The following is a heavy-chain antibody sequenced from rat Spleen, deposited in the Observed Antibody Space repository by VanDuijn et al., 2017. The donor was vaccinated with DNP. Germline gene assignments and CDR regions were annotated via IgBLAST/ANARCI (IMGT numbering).Heavy chain of an antibody. J-gene: IGHJ4*01. CDR2: ISSGGGGT. CDR1: GFTFSSFP. D-gene: IGHD2-5*01. Sequence: EVQLVESGGGLVQPGRSLKLSCAASGFTFSSFPMAWVRQAPKKGLEWVASISSGGGGTYYRDSVKGRFTISRDNAKSSLYLQMDSLRSEDTATYYCTTALTAWGQGASVTVSS. CDR3: TTALTA. V-gene: IGHV5-20*01.